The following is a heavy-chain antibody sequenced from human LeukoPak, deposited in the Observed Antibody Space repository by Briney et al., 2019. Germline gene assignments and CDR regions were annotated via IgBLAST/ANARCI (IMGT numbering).Heavy chain of an antibody. CDR1: GGSFSGYY. CDR2: INHSGST. CDR3: ARSHRRRMATDY. V-gene: IGHV4-34*01. D-gene: IGHD5-24*01. Sequence: SETLSLTCAVYGGSFSGYYWSWIRQPPGKGLGWIGEINHSGSTNYNPSLKSRVTISVDTSKNQFSLKLSSVTAADTAVYYCARSHRRRMATDYWGQGTLVTVSS. J-gene: IGHJ4*02.